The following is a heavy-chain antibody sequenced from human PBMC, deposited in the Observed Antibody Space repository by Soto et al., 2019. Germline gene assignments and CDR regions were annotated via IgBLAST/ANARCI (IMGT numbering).Heavy chain of an antibody. CDR2: IFFSVNT. Sequence: SETLSLTCTVSGASISSSDFHWGWIRQPPGKGLEWIGSIFFSVNTFYSPSLKSRVTISVDKSKNQFSLKLNSVTAADTAVYYCARHFDLRGSRWYYFELWGQGTLVTVS. V-gene: IGHV4-39*01. J-gene: IGHJ4*02. CDR1: GASISSSDFH. CDR3: ARHFDLRGSRWYYFEL. D-gene: IGHD3-16*02.